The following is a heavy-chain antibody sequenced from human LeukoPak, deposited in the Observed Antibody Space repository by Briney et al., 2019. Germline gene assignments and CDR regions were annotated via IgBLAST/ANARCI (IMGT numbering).Heavy chain of an antibody. V-gene: IGHV4-31*03. J-gene: IGHJ4*02. CDR3: ARGGGWAYYYDSSGYYPFDY. Sequence: SETLSLTCTVSGGSISSGGYYWSWIRQHPGKGLEWFGYIYYSGSTYYNPSLKSRVTISVDTSKNQSSLKLSSVTAADAAVYYCARGGGWAYYYDSSGYYPFDYWGQGTLVTVSS. D-gene: IGHD3-22*01. CDR1: GGSISSGGYY. CDR2: IYYSGST.